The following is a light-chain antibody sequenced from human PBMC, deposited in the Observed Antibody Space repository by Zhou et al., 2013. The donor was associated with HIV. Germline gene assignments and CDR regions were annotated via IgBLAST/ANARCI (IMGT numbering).Light chain of an antibody. J-gene: IGKJ5*01. Sequence: EIVLTQSPATLSLSPGERATLSCRASQSISSYLAWYQQKPGQAPRLLIYDASNRATGIPARFSGSGSGTDFTPTISSLEPEDFAVYFCQQYGTSPITFGQGTRLEIK. CDR2: DAS. V-gene: IGKV3-11*01. CDR1: QSISSY. CDR3: QQYGTSPIT.